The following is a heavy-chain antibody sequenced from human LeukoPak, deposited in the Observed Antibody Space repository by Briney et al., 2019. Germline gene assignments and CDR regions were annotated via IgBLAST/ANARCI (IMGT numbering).Heavy chain of an antibody. V-gene: IGHV3-11*05. CDR2: ISSSSSYT. D-gene: IGHD3-22*01. J-gene: IGHJ4*02. CDR3: ARVTYYYDSSGPLFDY. CDR1: GFTFSDHY. Sequence: GGSLRLSCAASGFTFSDHYMDWFRQAPGKGLEWVSYISSSSSYTNYADSVKGRFTISRDNAKNSLYLQMNSLRAEDTAVYYCARVTYYYDSSGPLFDYWGQGTLVTVSS.